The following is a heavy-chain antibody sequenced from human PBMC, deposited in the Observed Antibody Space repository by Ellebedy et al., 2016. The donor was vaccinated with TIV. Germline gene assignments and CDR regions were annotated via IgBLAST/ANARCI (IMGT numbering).Heavy chain of an antibody. CDR3: ARDRGPLGYCSGGSCSNFDY. V-gene: IGHV1-18*04. Sequence: AASVKVSCKASGCTFTSYGISWVRQAPGQGLEWMGWISAYNGNTNYAQKLQGRVTMTTDTSTSTAYMELRSLRSDDTAVYYCARDRGPLGYCSGGSCSNFDYWGQGTLVTVSS. J-gene: IGHJ4*02. CDR1: GCTFTSYG. CDR2: ISAYNGNT. D-gene: IGHD2-15*01.